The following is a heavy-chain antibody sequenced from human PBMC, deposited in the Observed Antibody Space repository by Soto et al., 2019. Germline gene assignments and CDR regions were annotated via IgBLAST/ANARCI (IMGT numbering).Heavy chain of an antibody. CDR1: GGSISSGDYY. CDR2: IYYSGST. CDR3: ARDGYGGGIVATNSYYYYGMDV. V-gene: IGHV4-30-4*01. Sequence: SETLSLTCTVSGGSISSGDYYWSWIRQPPGKGLEWIGYIYYSGSTYYNPSLKSRVTISVDTSKNQFSLKLSSVTAADTAVYYCARDGYGGGIVATNSYYYYGMDVWAQGTTVTVSS. J-gene: IGHJ6*02. D-gene: IGHD5-12*01.